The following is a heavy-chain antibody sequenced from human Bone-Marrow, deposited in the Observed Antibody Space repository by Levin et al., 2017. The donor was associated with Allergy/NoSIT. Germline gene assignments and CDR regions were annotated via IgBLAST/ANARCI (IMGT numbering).Heavy chain of an antibody. CDR1: NDSISDYY. Sequence: PSETLSLTCSVSNDSISDYYWGWIRQPPGEALEWIVYMSRSGGTNYNPSLKSRVAMSLDTSRNHFSLKLTSVIAADTAVSFCARVRGGVRFLEWPYYFDSWGQGTLVSISS. J-gene: IGHJ4*02. CDR3: ARVRGGVRFLEWPYYFDS. D-gene: IGHD3-3*01. CDR2: MSRSGGT. V-gene: IGHV4-59*01.